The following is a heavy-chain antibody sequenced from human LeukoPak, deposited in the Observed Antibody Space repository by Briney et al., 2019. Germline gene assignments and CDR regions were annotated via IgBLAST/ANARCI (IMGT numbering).Heavy chain of an antibody. D-gene: IGHD6-6*01. CDR1: GYTFTSYD. J-gene: IGHJ4*02. Sequence: ASVKVSCKASGYTFTSYDINWVRQATGQGLEWMGWMNPNSGNTGYAQKFHGRVTMTRNTSISTAYMELSRLGSEDTAVYYCARGQLGRSSPPGYWGQGTLVTVSS. CDR3: ARGQLGRSSPPGY. CDR2: MNPNSGNT. V-gene: IGHV1-8*01.